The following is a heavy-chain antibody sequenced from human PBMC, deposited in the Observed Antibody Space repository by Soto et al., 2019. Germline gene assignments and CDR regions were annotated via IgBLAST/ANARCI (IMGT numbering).Heavy chain of an antibody. D-gene: IGHD1-1*01. Sequence: ASVKVSGKAPRYIFTAYFMHWVRQAPGQGLEWMGWINPNNGATHYGLSFQGRLTMTRDTSISTAYMELSSLRSDDTAVYYCASHDPGARFDPWGQGTLVTVSS. V-gene: IGHV1-2*02. CDR3: ASHDPGARFDP. CDR1: RYIFTAYF. J-gene: IGHJ5*02. CDR2: INPNNGAT.